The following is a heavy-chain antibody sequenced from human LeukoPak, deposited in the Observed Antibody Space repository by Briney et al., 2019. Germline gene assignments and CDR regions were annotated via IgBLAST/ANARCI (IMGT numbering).Heavy chain of an antibody. D-gene: IGHD5-18*01. CDR3: ARVMSGVGYSYGLYFDY. J-gene: IGHJ4*02. V-gene: IGHV4-31*03. CDR2: IYYSGST. CDR1: GGSISSGGYY. Sequence: SETLSLTCTVSGGSISSGGYYWRWIRQHPGKGLEWIGYIYYSGSTYYNPSLKSRVTISVDTSKNQFSLKLSSVTAADTAVYYCARVMSGVGYSYGLYFDYWGQGTLVTVSS.